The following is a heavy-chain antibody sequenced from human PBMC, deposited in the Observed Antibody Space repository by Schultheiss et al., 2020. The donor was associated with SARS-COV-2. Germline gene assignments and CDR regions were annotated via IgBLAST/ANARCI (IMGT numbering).Heavy chain of an antibody. V-gene: IGHV4-34*01. J-gene: IGHJ4*02. Sequence: SETLSLTCAVYGGSFCGYYWSWIRQPPGKGLEWIGEINHSGSTNYNPSLKSRVTISLDTSKNQFSLKLTSVTAADTAVYYCARFFSGIDSWGQGTLVTVSS. CDR3: ARFFSGIDS. D-gene: IGHD1-26*01. CDR2: INHSGST. CDR1: GGSFCGYY.